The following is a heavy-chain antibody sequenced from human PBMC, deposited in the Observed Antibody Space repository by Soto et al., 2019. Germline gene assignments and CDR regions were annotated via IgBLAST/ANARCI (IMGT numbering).Heavy chain of an antibody. D-gene: IGHD2-2*01. CDR2: IYYRGTT. J-gene: IGHJ4*02. V-gene: IGHV4-61*08. Sequence: PSETLSLTCTVSGGSLSSGAYYWSWIRQHPGKGLEWIGCIYYRGTTNYNASFNSRVTISVDTSKNQFSLKLTSVTTADTAVYYCARGGGSPYHDHEFDYWGQGILVTVSS. CDR3: ARGGGSPYHDHEFDY. CDR1: GGSLSSGAYY.